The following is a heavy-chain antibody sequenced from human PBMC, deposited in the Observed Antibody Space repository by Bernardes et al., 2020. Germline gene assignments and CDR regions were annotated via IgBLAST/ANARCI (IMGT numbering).Heavy chain of an antibody. J-gene: IGHJ5*02. V-gene: IGHV3-7*01. CDR2: IKQDGSEK. CDR3: ARRIVVVPAPRKRAWFDP. Sequence: GGSLRLSCAASGFTFSSYWMSWVRQAPGKGLEWVANIKQDGSEKYYVDSVKGRFTISRDNAKNSLYLQMNSLRAEDTAVYYCARRIVVVPAPRKRAWFDPWGQGTLVTVSS. CDR1: GFTFSSYW. D-gene: IGHD2-2*01.